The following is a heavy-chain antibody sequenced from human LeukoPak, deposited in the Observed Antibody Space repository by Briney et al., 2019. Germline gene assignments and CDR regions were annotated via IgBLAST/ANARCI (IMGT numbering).Heavy chain of an antibody. Sequence: PGGSLRLSCAASGFTFTSYEMNWVRQAPGKGLEGVSYISNSGKTIYYADSVKGRFTISRDNAKNSLYLQMNSLRAEDTAVYYCARLYRPGYFCYMDVWGKGTTVTVSS. CDR3: ARLYRPGYFCYMDV. D-gene: IGHD2-21*01. V-gene: IGHV3-48*03. CDR1: GFTFTSYE. J-gene: IGHJ6*03. CDR2: ISNSGKTI.